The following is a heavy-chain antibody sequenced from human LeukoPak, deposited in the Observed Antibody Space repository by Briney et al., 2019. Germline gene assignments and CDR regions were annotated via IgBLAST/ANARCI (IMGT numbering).Heavy chain of an antibody. CDR1: GYTFSSYG. CDR2: ISTYNGDT. Sequence: ASVKVSCKASGYTFSSYGISWVRQAPGQGLEWMAWISTYNGDTNTRYAQKVQGRVTVTTDTSTSTAYMELRSLRSDDTAVYYCARGDLDGRAFDIWGQGTMVTVSS. D-gene: IGHD2-15*01. V-gene: IGHV1-18*01. J-gene: IGHJ3*02. CDR3: ARGDLDGRAFDI.